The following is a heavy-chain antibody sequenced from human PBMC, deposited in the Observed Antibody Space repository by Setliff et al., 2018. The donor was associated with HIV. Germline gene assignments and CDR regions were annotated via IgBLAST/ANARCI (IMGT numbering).Heavy chain of an antibody. CDR1: GYTFTDYH. Sequence: ASVKVSCKASGYTFTDYHMHWMRQAPGQGLEWMGWMNPNSGNTGYAQKFQGRVTMTGNTSISTAYMELSSLRSEDTAVYYCARGKGVGGVIITGGLDVWGQGTTVTVSS. CDR3: ARGKGVGGVIITGGLDV. V-gene: IGHV1-8*02. J-gene: IGHJ6*02. CDR2: MNPNSGNT. D-gene: IGHD3-10*01.